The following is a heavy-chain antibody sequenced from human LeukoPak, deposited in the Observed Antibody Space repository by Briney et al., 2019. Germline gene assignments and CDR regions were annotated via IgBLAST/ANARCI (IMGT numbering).Heavy chain of an antibody. J-gene: IGHJ6*02. CDR1: GFTFSSYG. Sequence: GRSLRLSCAASGFTFSSYGMHWVRQAPGKGLEWVSSISSSSSYIYYADSVKGRFTISRDNAKNSLYLQMNSLRAEDTAVYYCARDGGSTIFGVVIINPYYYYGMDVWGQGTTVTVSS. CDR2: ISSSSSYI. V-gene: IGHV3-21*01. D-gene: IGHD3-3*01. CDR3: ARDGGSTIFGVVIINPYYYYGMDV.